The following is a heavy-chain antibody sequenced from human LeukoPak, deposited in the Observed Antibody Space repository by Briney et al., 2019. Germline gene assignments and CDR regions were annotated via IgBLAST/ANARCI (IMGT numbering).Heavy chain of an antibody. CDR1: GGSISSYY. CDR2: IYTSGST. V-gene: IGHV4-4*07. D-gene: IGHD4-23*01. CDR3: ARDADYGGNSAAFDY. J-gene: IGHJ4*02. Sequence: SETLSPTCTVSGGSISSYYRSWIRQPAGKGLEWIGHIYTSGSTNYNPSLKSRVTMSVDTSKNQFSLKLSSVTAADTAVYYCARDADYGGNSAAFDYWGQGTLVTVSS.